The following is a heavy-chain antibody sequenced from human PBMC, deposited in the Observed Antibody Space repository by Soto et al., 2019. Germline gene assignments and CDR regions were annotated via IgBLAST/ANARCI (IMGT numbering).Heavy chain of an antibody. CDR1: GGSINSDGYY. CDR2: IHNTGTT. J-gene: IGHJ5*02. CDR3: ARASTVTTGWFDP. D-gene: IGHD4-17*01. Sequence: QVQLQESGPGLVKPSQTLPLTCTVSGGSINSDGYYWSWIRQHPGKGLEWIGYIHNTGTTYYNPSLKSRITISIDTSKNQFSLRLSSVTGADTAVYYCARASTVTTGWFDPWGQGTLVTVSS. V-gene: IGHV4-31*03.